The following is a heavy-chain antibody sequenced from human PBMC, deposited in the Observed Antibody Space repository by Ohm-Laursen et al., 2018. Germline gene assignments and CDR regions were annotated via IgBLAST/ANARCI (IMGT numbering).Heavy chain of an antibody. CDR3: ARDGYCGGDCYPDY. D-gene: IGHD2-21*02. CDR1: GGSINGYY. V-gene: IGHV4-4*07. Sequence: SETLSLTCTVSGGSINGYYWSWIRQPAGKGLEWIGRIYTSGTTNYNPSLKSRVTMSVDTSKNQFPLKLSSVTAADTAVYYCARDGYCGGDCYPDYWGQGTLVTVSS. CDR2: IYTSGTT. J-gene: IGHJ4*02.